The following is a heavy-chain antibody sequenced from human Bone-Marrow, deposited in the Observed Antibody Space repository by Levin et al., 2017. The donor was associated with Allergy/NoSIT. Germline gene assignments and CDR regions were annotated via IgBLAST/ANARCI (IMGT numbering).Heavy chain of an antibody. CDR1: GFTFDDYA. Sequence: GGSLRLSCAASGFTFDDYAMHWVRQAPGKGLEWVSGISWNSGSIGYADSVKGRFTISRDNAKNSLYLQMNSLRAEDTALYYCATVAGQPGHYYFDYWGQGTLVTVSS. D-gene: IGHD6-19*01. CDR2: ISWNSGSI. V-gene: IGHV3-9*01. CDR3: ATVAGQPGHYYFDY. J-gene: IGHJ4*02.